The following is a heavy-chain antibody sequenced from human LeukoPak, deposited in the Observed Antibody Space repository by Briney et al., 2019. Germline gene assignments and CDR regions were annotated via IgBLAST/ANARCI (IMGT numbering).Heavy chain of an antibody. CDR1: GYTFTSYY. CDR2: INPSGGST. CDR3: ARELLRDNWNDGNAFDI. J-gene: IGHJ3*02. V-gene: IGHV1-46*01. D-gene: IGHD1-20*01. Sequence: ASVKVSCKASGYTFTSYYMHRVRQAPGQGLEWMGIINPSGGSTSYAQKFQGRVTMTRDTSTSTVYMELSSLRSEDTAVYYCARELLRDNWNDGNAFDIWGQGTMVTVSS.